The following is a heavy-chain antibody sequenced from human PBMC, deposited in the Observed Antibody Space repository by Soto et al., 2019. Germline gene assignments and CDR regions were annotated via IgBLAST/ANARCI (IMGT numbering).Heavy chain of an antibody. V-gene: IGHV1-18*01. J-gene: IGHJ3*02. D-gene: IGHD2-15*01. CDR2: ISAYNGNT. Sequence: GGPGKVSCKASGYTFTSYGISWVRQAPGQGLEWMGWISAYNGNTNYAQKLQGRVTMTTDTSTSTAYMELRSLRSDDTAVYYCARENIVVVVAATKGPGLGAFDIWGQGTMVTVSS. CDR3: ARENIVVVVAATKGPGLGAFDI. CDR1: GYTFTSYG.